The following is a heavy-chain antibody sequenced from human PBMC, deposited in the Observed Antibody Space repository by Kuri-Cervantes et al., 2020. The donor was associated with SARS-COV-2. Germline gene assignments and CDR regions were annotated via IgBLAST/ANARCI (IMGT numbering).Heavy chain of an antibody. Sequence: SQTLSLTCVVSGGAINTYNWWTWVRQPPGKGLQWIGEIFHDGSNKFNPSLSLRGRVTMSLDKSKNHFSLNLTSVTAADTAVYYCARESTYTFDIWGQGTLVTVSS. CDR1: GGAINTYNW. D-gene: IGHD2-2*02. J-gene: IGHJ3*02. V-gene: IGHV4-4*02. CDR2: IFHDGSN. CDR3: ARESTYTFDI.